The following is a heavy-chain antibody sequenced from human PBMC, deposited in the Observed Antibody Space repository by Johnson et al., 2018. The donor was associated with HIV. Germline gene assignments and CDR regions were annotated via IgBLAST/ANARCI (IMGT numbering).Heavy chain of an antibody. Sequence: VQLVESGGGLVQPGGSLRLSCAASGFTFSSYAMSWVRQAPGKGPVWVSRINSDGSSTNYADSVKARFSISRDNAENTLYLQMNSLRAEDTAVYYCAKEIGQYYYESSGYAFDMWGQGTMVTVSS. J-gene: IGHJ3*02. CDR2: INSDGSST. D-gene: IGHD3-22*01. CDR1: GFTFSSYA. CDR3: AKEIGQYYYESSGYAFDM. V-gene: IGHV3-23*04.